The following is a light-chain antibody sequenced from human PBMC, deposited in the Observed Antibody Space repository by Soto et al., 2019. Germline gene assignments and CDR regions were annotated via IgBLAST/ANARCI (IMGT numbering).Light chain of an antibody. CDR1: QDFSSR. V-gene: IGKV1-12*01. CDR3: QQSYSTPIT. CDR2: AAS. Sequence: MSHSPSSVSASEGDRVSITCRARQDFSSRVALYQQKPGKAPKLLIYAASSLQSGVPSRCSGSGSGTDFTLTISNLQPEDFATYYCQQSYSTPITFGQGPLLVI. J-gene: IGKJ5*01.